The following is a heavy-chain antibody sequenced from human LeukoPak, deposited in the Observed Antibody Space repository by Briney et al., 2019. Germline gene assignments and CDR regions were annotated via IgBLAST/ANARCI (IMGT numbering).Heavy chain of an antibody. V-gene: IGHV1-18*01. Sequence: ASVKVSCKASGYTFTSYGVTWVRQARGQGLEWMGWISAYNGHTDYAQKLQGRVTMTTDTSTSTAYMELRSLRSDDTAVYYCATTAATAGMNWFDPWGQGTLVTVSS. CDR3: ATTAATAGMNWFDP. J-gene: IGHJ5*02. CDR1: GYTFTSYG. CDR2: ISAYNGHT. D-gene: IGHD6-13*01.